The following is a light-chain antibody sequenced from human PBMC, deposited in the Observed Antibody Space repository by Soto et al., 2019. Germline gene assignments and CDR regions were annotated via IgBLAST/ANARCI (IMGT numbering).Light chain of an antibody. J-gene: IGKJ2*01. Sequence: EIVLTQSPGTLSLSPGERATLSCRASQSVSSNYLAWYQHRLGQAPRLLIYAAFSRAPGIPDRFSGSGSGKDFTLTISGLEPEDFAMYYCQHYDSPPLYIFGPGTKLEI. CDR3: QHYDSPPLYI. CDR1: QSVSSNY. CDR2: AAF. V-gene: IGKV3-20*01.